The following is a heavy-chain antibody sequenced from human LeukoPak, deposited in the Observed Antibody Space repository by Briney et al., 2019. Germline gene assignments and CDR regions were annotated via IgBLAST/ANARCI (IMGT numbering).Heavy chain of an antibody. CDR1: GGSISSSSYY. J-gene: IGHJ4*02. Sequence: SETLSLTCTVSGGSISSSSYYWGWIRQPPGKGLEWIGSIYSSGSTYYNPSLKSRVTISVDTSKNQFSLKLSSVTATDTSVYYCAGQKAPVHRMVRGGVAPADLTCDYWGQGTLVTVSS. CDR3: AGQKAPVHRMVRGGVAPADLTCDY. D-gene: IGHD3-10*01. CDR2: IYSSGST. V-gene: IGHV4-39*01.